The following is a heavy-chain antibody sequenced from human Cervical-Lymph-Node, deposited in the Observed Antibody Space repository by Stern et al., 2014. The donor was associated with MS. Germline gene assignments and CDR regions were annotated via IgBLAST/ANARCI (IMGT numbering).Heavy chain of an antibody. D-gene: IGHD2-21*02. Sequence: QVQLQESGPGLVKPSETLSLTCTVSGGSISSYYWSWIRQPPGKGLEWIGYIYYSRSTNYNPSLKSRVTISVDTSKNQFSLKLSSVTAADTAVYYCAMTSDYYYYGMDVWGQGTTVTVSS. V-gene: IGHV4-59*01. CDR3: AMTSDYYYYGMDV. CDR1: GGSISSYY. J-gene: IGHJ6*02. CDR2: IYYSRST.